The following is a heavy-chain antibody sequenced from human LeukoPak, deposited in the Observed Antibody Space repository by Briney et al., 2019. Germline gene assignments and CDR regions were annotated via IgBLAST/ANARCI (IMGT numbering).Heavy chain of an antibody. J-gene: IGHJ4*02. CDR2: ISNRGDYI. CDR1: GFTFTSYS. V-gene: IGHV3-21*01. Sequence: PGGSLRLSCSASGFTFTSYSMNWVRQAPGKGLEWVSSISNRGDYIYYADSVKGRFTISRDNAKNSLYLQMDSLRAEDTAVYYCARDLYSGSYNEDWWGQGTLVTVSS. CDR3: ARDLYSGSYNEDW. D-gene: IGHD1-26*01.